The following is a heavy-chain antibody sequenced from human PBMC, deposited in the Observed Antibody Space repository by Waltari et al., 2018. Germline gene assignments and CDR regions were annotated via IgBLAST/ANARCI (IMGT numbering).Heavy chain of an antibody. Sequence: EVQLVESGGGLVKPGGSLRLSCAASGFTFSSYSMNWVRQAPGKGLEWVSSISSSSYIYYADSVKGRFTISRDNAKNSLYLQMNSLRAEDTAVYYCARDRGDILTGYYPVDYWGQGTLVTVSS. J-gene: IGHJ4*02. CDR3: ARDRGDILTGYYPVDY. D-gene: IGHD3-9*01. CDR2: ISSSSYI. CDR1: GFTFSSYS. V-gene: IGHV3-21*01.